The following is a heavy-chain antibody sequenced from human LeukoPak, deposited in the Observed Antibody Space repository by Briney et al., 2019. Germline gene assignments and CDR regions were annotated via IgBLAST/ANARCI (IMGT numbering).Heavy chain of an antibody. V-gene: IGHV3-33*01. CDR3: ARDSRYCSSTSCHYYFDY. Sequence: GGSLRLSCAASGFTFSSYGMHWIRQSPGKGLEWVAVIWYDGSNKYYADSVKGRFTISRDNSKNTLYLQMNSLRAEDTAVYYCARDSRYCSSTSCHYYFDYWGRGTLVTVSS. CDR2: IWYDGSNK. J-gene: IGHJ4*02. CDR1: GFTFSSYG. D-gene: IGHD2-2*01.